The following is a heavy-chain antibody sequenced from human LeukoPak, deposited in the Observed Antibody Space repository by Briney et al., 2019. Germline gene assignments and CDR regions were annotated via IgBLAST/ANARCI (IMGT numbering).Heavy chain of an antibody. J-gene: IGHJ3*02. CDR3: ARVGDGLNDAFDI. CDR2: INPNSGGT. D-gene: IGHD5-24*01. V-gene: IGHV1-2*06. CDR1: GYTFTGYY. Sequence: GASVKVSCKASGYTFTGYYMNWVRQAPGQGLEWMGRINPNSGGTNYAQKFQGRVTMTRDTPISTAYMELSRLRSDDTAVYYCARVGDGLNDAFDIWGQGTMVTVSS.